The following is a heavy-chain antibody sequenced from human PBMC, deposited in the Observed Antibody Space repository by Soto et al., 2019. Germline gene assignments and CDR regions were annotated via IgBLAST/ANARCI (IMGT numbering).Heavy chain of an antibody. D-gene: IGHD1-26*01. Sequence: QVQLVQSGAEVKKPGASVKVSCKASGYTFTNYAMDWVRQAPGQRLEWMGWINAGNGNTKYSQKFQGRVTITRDTSASTPYMELSSLRSEDTAVYYCARGGSLYWYFVLWGRGTLVSVSS. CDR2: INAGNGNT. CDR3: ARGGSLYWYFVL. CDR1: GYTFTNYA. J-gene: IGHJ2*01. V-gene: IGHV1-3*01.